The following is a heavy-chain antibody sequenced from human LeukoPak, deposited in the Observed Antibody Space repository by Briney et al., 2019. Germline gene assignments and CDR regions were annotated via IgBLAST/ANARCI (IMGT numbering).Heavy chain of an antibody. Sequence: PGGSLRLSCAASGFTFSSYSMNWVRQAPGKGLEWVSCISSSSSTIYYADSVKGRFTISRDNAKNSLYLQMNSLRAEDTAVYYCARDMLLWFGELFPSHGMDVWGQGTTVTVSS. V-gene: IGHV3-48*01. CDR3: ARDMLLWFGELFPSHGMDV. J-gene: IGHJ6*02. CDR2: ISSSSSTI. D-gene: IGHD3-10*01. CDR1: GFTFSSYS.